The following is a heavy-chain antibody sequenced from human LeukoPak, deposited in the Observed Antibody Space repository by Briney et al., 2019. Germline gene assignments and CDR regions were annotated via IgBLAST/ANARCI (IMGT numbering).Heavy chain of an antibody. D-gene: IGHD6-19*01. CDR2: INPNSGGT. CDR1: GYTFTGYY. V-gene: IGHV1-2*04. J-gene: IGHJ5*02. Sequence: GASVKVSCKASGYTFTGYYMHWVRQAPGQGLEWMGWINPNSGGTNYAQKFQGWVTMTRDTSISTAYMELSRLRSDDTAVYYCARHRRGIAVAGRPRWFDPWGQGTLVTVSS. CDR3: ARHRRGIAVAGRPRWFDP.